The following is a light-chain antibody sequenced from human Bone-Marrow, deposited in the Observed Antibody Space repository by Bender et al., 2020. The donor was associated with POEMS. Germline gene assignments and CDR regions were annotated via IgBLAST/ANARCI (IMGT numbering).Light chain of an antibody. V-gene: IGLV4-69*01. CDR1: SGHSRYD. Sequence: QPVLTQSPSASASLGASVKLTCTLSSGHSRYDIAWHQQQPDKGPRYLMRLNSDGSHNKGDGIPDRFSGSSSGTERYLTISSLQSEDEADYFCQTWVSGIVVFGGGTKLTVL. J-gene: IGLJ3*02. CDR2: LNSDGSH. CDR3: QTWVSGIVV.